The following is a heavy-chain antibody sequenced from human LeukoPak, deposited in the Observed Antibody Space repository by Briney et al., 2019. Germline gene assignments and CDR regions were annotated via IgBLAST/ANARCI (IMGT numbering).Heavy chain of an antibody. V-gene: IGHV3-7*01. CDR1: VFTFSNYA. J-gene: IGHJ4*02. CDR3: ARDAGKWELLYYFDY. D-gene: IGHD1-26*01. Sequence: GGSLRLSCAASVFTFSNYAMSWVRQTPGKGLEWVANIREDGRDIYYVDSVKGRFTISRDNSKNALYLQMNSLRAEDTAVYYCARDAGKWELLYYFDYWGQGTLVTVSS. CDR2: IREDGRDI.